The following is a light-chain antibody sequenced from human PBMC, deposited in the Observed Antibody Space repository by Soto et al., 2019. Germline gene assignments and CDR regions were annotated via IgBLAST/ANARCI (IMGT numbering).Light chain of an antibody. CDR3: SSYTSSSTRLYV. Sequence: QSALTQPASVSGSPGQSITISCTGTSSDVGGYNYVSWYQQHPGKAPKLMIYDVSNRPSGVSNRFSGSKSGNTASLTISGLEPEDEADYYCSSYTSSSTRLYVFGTGTKVTVL. J-gene: IGLJ1*01. CDR1: SSDVGGYNY. CDR2: DVS. V-gene: IGLV2-14*01.